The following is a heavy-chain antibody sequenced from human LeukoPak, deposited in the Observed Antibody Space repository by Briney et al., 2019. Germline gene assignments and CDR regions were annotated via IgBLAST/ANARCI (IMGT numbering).Heavy chain of an antibody. CDR3: ARGGPPITIFGVVISWFDP. Sequence: SETLSPTCTVSGGSISSYYWSWIRQPPGKGLEWIGYIYYSGSTNYNPSLKSRVTISVDTSKNQFSLKLSSVTAADTAVYYCARGGPPITIFGVVISWFDPWGQGTLVTVSS. CDR2: IYYSGST. CDR1: GGSISSYY. D-gene: IGHD3-3*01. V-gene: IGHV4-59*01. J-gene: IGHJ5*02.